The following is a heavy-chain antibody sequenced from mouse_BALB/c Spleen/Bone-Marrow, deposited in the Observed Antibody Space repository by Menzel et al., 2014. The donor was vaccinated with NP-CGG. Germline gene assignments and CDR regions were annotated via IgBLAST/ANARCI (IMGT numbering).Heavy chain of an antibody. J-gene: IGHJ1*01. D-gene: IGHD1-2*01. CDR3: ARRASLLGWYFDV. Sequence: ESGPDLVKPSQSLSLTCTVTGYSITSGYSWRWIRQFPGNKLEWMGYINYSGSTNYNPSLKSRISITRDTSKNQFFLQLNSVTTEDTAMYCCARRASLLGWYFDVWGAGTTVTVSS. V-gene: IGHV3-1*02. CDR2: INYSGST. CDR1: GYSITSGYS.